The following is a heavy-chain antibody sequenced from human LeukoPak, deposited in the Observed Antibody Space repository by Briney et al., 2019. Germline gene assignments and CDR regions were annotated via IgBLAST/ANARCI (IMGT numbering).Heavy chain of an antibody. CDR2: IKQDESEK. Sequence: GGSLRLSCAASGFTFSSYWMSWVRQAPGKGLEWVANIKQDESEKYYVDSVKGRFTISRDNAKNSLYLQMSSLRAEDTAVYYCARVGGTTSGWYDGSEYLQHWGQGTLVTVSS. CDR3: ARVGGTTSGWYDGSEYLQH. D-gene: IGHD6-19*01. CDR1: GFTFSSYW. V-gene: IGHV3-7*01. J-gene: IGHJ1*01.